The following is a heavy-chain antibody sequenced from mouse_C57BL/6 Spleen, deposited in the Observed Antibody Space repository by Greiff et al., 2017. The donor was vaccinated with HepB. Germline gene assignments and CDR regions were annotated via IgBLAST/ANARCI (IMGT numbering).Heavy chain of an antibody. CDR2: IYPGDGDT. J-gene: IGHJ4*01. D-gene: IGHD3-2*02. CDR3: ARYEASFYAMDY. Sequence: QVQLQQSGAELVKPGASVKISCKASGYAFSSYWMNWVKQRPGKGLEWIGQIYPGDGDTNYNGKFKGKATLTADKSSSTAYMQRSSLTSEDSAVYFCARYEASFYAMDYWGQGTSVTVSS. CDR1: GYAFSSYW. V-gene: IGHV1-80*01.